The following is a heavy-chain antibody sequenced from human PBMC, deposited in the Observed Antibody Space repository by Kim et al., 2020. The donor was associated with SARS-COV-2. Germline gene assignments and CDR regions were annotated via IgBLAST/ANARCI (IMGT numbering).Heavy chain of an antibody. CDR3: HSATGMNGRNAGVAVDV. V-gene: IGHV3-11*01. Sequence: GGSLRLSCAASGFTFSAYDMDWVRQAPGKGLEWVSRSRSKANSTCSADSVSGRFTFSSYRANSAQSLQLHILSAEDTAIYYCHSATGMNGRNAGVAVDV. J-gene: IGHJ3*01. CDR2: SRSKANST. CDR1: GFTFSAYD. D-gene: IGHD2-21*01.